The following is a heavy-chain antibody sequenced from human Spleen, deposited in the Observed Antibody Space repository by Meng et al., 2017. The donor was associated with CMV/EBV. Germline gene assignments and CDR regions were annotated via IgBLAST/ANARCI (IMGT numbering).Heavy chain of an antibody. V-gene: IGHV4-31*02. CDR2: VYYSGNT. J-gene: IGHJ4*02. Sequence: GSISSEAYYWSWIRQHPGKGLEWIGNVYYSGNTYYHPSLKSRVTISVDTSKNQFSLKLGSVTAADTAVFYCARDRGGNRPAYFDYWGQGTLVTVSS. CDR3: ARDRGGNRPAYFDY. D-gene: IGHD2-15*01. CDR1: GSISSEAYY.